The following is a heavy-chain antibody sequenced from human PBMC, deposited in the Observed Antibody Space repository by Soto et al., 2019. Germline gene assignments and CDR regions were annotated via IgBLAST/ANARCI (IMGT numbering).Heavy chain of an antibody. V-gene: IGHV4-30-2*01. J-gene: IGHJ4*02. CDR1: GGSISSGGYS. CDR3: ARERSGGGEFDS. D-gene: IGHD3-16*01. Sequence: QLQLQESGSGLVTPSQTLSLTCAVSGGSISSGGYSWNWIRQPPGKGLEWIAYIHHGGTTHYNPSLRSRVTISVDTSKNQFSLMLTSVTAADTAVYYCARERSGGGEFDSWGQGTLVTVSS. CDR2: IHHGGTT.